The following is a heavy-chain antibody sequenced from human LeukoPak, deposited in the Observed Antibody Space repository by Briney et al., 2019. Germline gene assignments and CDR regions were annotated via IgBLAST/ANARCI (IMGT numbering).Heavy chain of an antibody. Sequence: PSETLSLTCAVSGYSISIGYYWAWIRQPPGKGLEWIGSIYHSGSTYYSPSLKSRVTLSMDTSKNQFSLKLSSATAADTAAYYCARHAFFDSTGYYYYFDYWGQGSLVTVSS. V-gene: IGHV4-38-2*01. CDR3: ARHAFFDSTGYYYYFDY. D-gene: IGHD3-22*01. J-gene: IGHJ4*02. CDR1: GYSISIGYY. CDR2: IYHSGST.